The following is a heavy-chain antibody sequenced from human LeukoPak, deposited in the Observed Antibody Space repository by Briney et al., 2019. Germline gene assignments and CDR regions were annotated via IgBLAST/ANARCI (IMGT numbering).Heavy chain of an antibody. J-gene: IGHJ5*02. CDR2: IIPIFGTA. CDR3: ARHPPHTGRFDP. CDR1: GGTFSSYA. V-gene: IGHV1-69*05. D-gene: IGHD7-27*01. Sequence: KISCKASGGTFSSYAISWVRQAPGQGVEWMGRIIPIFGTANYAQKFQGRVTITTDESTSTAYMELSSLRSEDTAVYYCARHPPHTGRFDPGGQGTLVTVSS.